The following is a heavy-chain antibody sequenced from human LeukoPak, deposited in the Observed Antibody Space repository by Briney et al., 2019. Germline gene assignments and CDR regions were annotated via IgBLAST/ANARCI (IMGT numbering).Heavy chain of an antibody. J-gene: IGHJ4*02. D-gene: IGHD1-26*01. V-gene: IGHV3-30-3*01. Sequence: GGSLRLSCAASGFTFSSYAMSWVRQAPGKGLEWVALISYDANIGSNKYYADSVKGRFTISRDNSKNTLYLQMNSLRAEDTAVYYCAAVGATYLFDYWGQGTLVTVSS. CDR2: ISYDANIGSNK. CDR3: AAVGATYLFDY. CDR1: GFTFSSYA.